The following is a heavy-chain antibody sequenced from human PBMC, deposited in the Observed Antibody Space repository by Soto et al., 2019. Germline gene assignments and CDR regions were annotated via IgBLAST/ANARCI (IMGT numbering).Heavy chain of an antibody. V-gene: IGHV3-33*01. J-gene: IGHJ4*02. CDR1: GFNFNTYG. D-gene: IGHD4-17*01. CDR2: IWFDESDN. Sequence: VQLVESGGGVVQPGTSLRLSCVASGFNFNTYGMHWVRQAPGKGLEWVAVIWFDESDNYYADSVKGRFTISRDSSKNTLYLHMNSLRDEDTAVYYCARNLRWEPQFDNWGQGTLVTVSS. CDR3: ARNLRWEPQFDN.